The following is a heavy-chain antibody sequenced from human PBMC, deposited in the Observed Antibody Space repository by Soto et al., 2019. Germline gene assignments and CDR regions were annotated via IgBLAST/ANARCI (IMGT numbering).Heavy chain of an antibody. D-gene: IGHD2-15*01. CDR3: ARFAVWQLYDY. V-gene: IGHV3-13*04. J-gene: IGHJ4*02. Sequence: EVQLVESGGGLVQPGGSLRLSCAASGFTFRSNDMQWVRQATGKGLEWVSAIGTAGDTYYPGSVKGRFTISRENAKNSLHLQMNSLRAGDTAVYYCARFAVWQLYDYWGQGTLVTVSS. CDR1: GFTFRSND. CDR2: IGTAGDT.